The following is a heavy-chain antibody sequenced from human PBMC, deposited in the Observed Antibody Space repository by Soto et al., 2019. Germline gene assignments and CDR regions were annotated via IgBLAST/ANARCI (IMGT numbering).Heavy chain of an antibody. CDR2: IYSSGST. CDR1: GGSINNNY. CDR3: ARGYTSHDY. Sequence: QVQLQESGPGLVKPSETLSLTCTVSGGSINNNYWSWIRQPPGMGLEWIGYIYSSGSTKYNPSLRSRVTISLDTSKNQFSLKLSSVTAADTAVYYCARGYTSHDYWGQGTLVTVSS. V-gene: IGHV4-59*01. J-gene: IGHJ4*02. D-gene: IGHD2-2*01.